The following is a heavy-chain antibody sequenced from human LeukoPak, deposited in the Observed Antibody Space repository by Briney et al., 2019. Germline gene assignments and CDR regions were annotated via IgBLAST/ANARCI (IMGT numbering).Heavy chain of an antibody. CDR2: TYYRSKWYN. J-gene: IGHJ4*02. CDR1: GDSVSSNSAA. D-gene: IGHD6-19*01. Sequence: SQTLSLTCAISGDSVSSNSAAWNWIRQSPSRGLEWLGRTYYRSKWYNDYAVSVKSRITINPDTSKNQFSLQLNSVTPEDTAVYYCARVSYSSGWPTYYFDYWGQGTLVTVSS. V-gene: IGHV6-1*01. CDR3: ARVSYSSGWPTYYFDY.